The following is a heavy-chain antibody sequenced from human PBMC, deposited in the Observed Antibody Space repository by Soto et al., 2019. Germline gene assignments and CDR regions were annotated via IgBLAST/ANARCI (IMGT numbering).Heavy chain of an antibody. D-gene: IGHD3-22*01. J-gene: IGHJ4*02. CDR2: IIPIFGTA. Sequence: SVKVSCKASGGTFSSYAISWVRQAPGQGLEWMGGIIPIFGTANYAQKFQGRVTITADESTSTAYMELSSLRSEDTAVYYCARAGTYYYDSSGYLLDWGQGTLVTVSS. V-gene: IGHV1-69*13. CDR1: GGTFSSYA. CDR3: ARAGTYYYDSSGYLLD.